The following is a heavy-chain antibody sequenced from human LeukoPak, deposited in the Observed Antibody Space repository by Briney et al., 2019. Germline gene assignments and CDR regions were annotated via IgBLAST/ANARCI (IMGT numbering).Heavy chain of an antibody. CDR1: GGSISSGDYY. V-gene: IGHV4-30-4*08. J-gene: IGHJ5*02. D-gene: IGHD2-21*01. CDR2: IYYSGST. Sequence: SETLSLTCTVSGGSISSGDYYWSWIRQPPGKGLEWIGYIYYSGSTYYNPSLKSRVTISVDTSKNQFSLKLSSVTAADTAVYYCARGVYCGGDCYWCDPWGQGTLVTVPS. CDR3: ARGVYCGGDCYWCDP.